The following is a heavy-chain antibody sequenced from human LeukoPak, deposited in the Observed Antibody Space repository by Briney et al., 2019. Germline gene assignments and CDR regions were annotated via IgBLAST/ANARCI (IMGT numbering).Heavy chain of an antibody. CDR2: IYHSGST. V-gene: IGHV4-30-2*01. J-gene: IGHJ4*02. Sequence: SETLSLTCAVSGGSIGSGGYSWSWIRQPPGKGLEWIGYIYHSGSTYYNPSLKSRVTISVDRSKNQFSLKLSSVTAADTAVYYCARFVAWYFDYWGQGTLVTVSS. CDR3: ARFVAWYFDY. CDR1: GGSIGSGGYS.